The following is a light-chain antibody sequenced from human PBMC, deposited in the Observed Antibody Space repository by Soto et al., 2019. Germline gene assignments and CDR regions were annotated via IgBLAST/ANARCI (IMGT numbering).Light chain of an antibody. CDR1: SSNIGAGYD. Sequence: VLTQPPSVSGAPGQRVTISCTGSSSNIGAGYDVHWYQQLPGTAPKLLIYGNSNRPSGVPDRFSGSKSGTSASLAITGLQAEDEADYYCQSYDSSLSGFYVFGPGTKLTVL. CDR2: GNS. V-gene: IGLV1-40*01. CDR3: QSYDSSLSGFYV. J-gene: IGLJ1*01.